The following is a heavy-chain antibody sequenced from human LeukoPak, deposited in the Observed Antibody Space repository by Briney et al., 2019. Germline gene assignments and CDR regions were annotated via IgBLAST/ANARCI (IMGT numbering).Heavy chain of an antibody. J-gene: IGHJ3*02. V-gene: IGHV3-7*04. Sequence: GGSLRLSCAASGFTLSTYWMSWVRQAPGKGLEWVAYINQGGSHKYYVDSVKGRFTISRDNAKNSLYLQMSSLRDEDTAVYYCARARLNIWGQGTMVTVSS. CDR2: INQGGSHK. CDR3: ARARLNI. D-gene: IGHD2-21*01. CDR1: GFTLSTYW.